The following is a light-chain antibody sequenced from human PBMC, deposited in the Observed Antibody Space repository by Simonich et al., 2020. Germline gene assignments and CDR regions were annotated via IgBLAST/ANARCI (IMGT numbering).Light chain of an antibody. CDR2: WAS. CDR3: QQYYSTPYT. Sequence: DIVMTQSPDSLAVSLGERATINCKSSQSFLYSSNNKNYLAWYQQKPGPPPKLLIYWASTRESGFPDRISGSGSGTDFTLTISSLQAEDVAVYYCQQYYSTPYTFGQGTKLEIK. CDR1: QSFLYSSNNKNY. V-gene: IGKV4-1*01. J-gene: IGKJ2*01.